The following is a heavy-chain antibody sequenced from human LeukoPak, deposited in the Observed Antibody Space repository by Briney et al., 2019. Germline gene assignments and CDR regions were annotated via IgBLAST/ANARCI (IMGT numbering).Heavy chain of an antibody. J-gene: IGHJ4*02. CDR3: ARGAFQGSSWFDY. D-gene: IGHD6-13*01. CDR1: GYTFTGYY. CDR2: INPNSGGT. Sequence: GASVKVSCKASGYTFTGYYMHWVRQAPGQGLEWMGWINPNSGGTNYAQNFQGRVTMTRDTSISTAYMELSRLRSDDTAVYYCARGAFQGSSWFDYLGQGTLVTVSS. V-gene: IGHV1-2*02.